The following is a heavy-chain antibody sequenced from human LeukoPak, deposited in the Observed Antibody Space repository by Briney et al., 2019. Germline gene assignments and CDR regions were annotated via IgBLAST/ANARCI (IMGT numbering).Heavy chain of an antibody. CDR3: VRGYSFGPYGMDV. CDR1: GFPFSSYA. Sequence: GGSLRLSCSASGFPFSSYAMHWVRQAPGKGLEYISAISDSGGSTYYADSVKGRFTISRDNSKNTLYLQMSSLRAEDTAVYFCVRGYSFGPYGMDVWGQGTTVTVSS. CDR2: ISDSGGST. V-gene: IGHV3-64D*09. J-gene: IGHJ6*02. D-gene: IGHD2-15*01.